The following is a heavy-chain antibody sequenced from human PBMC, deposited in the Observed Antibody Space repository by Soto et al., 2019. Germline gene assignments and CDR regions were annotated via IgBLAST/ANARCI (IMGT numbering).Heavy chain of an antibody. CDR3: AKGPIAARHPFDY. D-gene: IGHD6-6*01. Sequence: GGSLRLSCAASGFTFDDYAMHWVRQAPGKGLEWVSGISWNSGSIGYADSVKGRFTISRDNAKNSLYLQMNSLRAEDTALYYCAKGPIAARHPFDYWGQGTLVTVSS. CDR1: GFTFDDYA. V-gene: IGHV3-9*01. J-gene: IGHJ4*02. CDR2: ISWNSGSI.